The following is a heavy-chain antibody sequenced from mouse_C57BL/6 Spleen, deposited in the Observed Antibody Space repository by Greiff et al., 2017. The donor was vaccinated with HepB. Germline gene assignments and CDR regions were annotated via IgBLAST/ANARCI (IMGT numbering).Heavy chain of an antibody. J-gene: IGHJ3*01. CDR2: IHPNSGST. V-gene: IGHV1-64*01. CDR1: GYTFTSYW. CDR3: AKAKYEQGFAY. D-gene: IGHD2-14*01. Sequence: QVQLQQPGAELVKPGASVKLSCKASGYTFTSYWMHWVKQRPGQGLEWIGMIHPNSGSTNYNEKFKSKATLTVDKSSSTAYMQLSSLTSEDSAVYYCAKAKYEQGFAYWGQGTLVTVSA.